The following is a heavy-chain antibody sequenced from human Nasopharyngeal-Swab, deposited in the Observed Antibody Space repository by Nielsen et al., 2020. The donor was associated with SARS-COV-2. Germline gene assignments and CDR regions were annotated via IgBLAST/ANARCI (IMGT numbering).Heavy chain of an antibody. V-gene: IGHV3-11*01. Sequence: GSLTLSCAASGFTFSDYYMAWIRQAPGKGLEWVSYISTSGRTTDSADSVKGRCTSSRDNANNLLLLQMNSLRGDDTAVYYCAREKGSQVLLDYYYQGLDDWRHGTALNVTS. J-gene: IGHJ6*02. CDR1: GFTFSDYY. CDR3: AREKGSQVLLDYYYQGLDD. D-gene: IGHD2-2*01. CDR2: ISTSGRTT.